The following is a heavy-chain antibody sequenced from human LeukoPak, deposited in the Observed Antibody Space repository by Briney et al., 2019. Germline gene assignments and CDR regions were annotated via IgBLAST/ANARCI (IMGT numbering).Heavy chain of an antibody. J-gene: IGHJ4*02. CDR2: ISYDGSNK. D-gene: IGHD2-15*01. CDR1: GFTFSSYA. Sequence: GRSLRLSCAASGFTFSSYAMHWVRQAPGKGLEWVAVISYDGSNKYYADSVKDRFTISRDNSKNTLYLQMNSLRAEDTAVYYCARDRVLFGYFDYWGQGTLVTVSS. CDR3: ARDRVLFGYFDY. V-gene: IGHV3-30*01.